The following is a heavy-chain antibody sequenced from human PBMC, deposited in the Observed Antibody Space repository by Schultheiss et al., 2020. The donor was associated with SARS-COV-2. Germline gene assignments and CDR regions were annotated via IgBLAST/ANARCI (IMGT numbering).Heavy chain of an antibody. D-gene: IGHD2-15*01. CDR2: INEDGSIT. J-gene: IGHJ4*02. CDR1: GFTFSSYW. CDR3: AKDHARCSGGSCYSKH. Sequence: GGSLRLSCAASGFTFSSYWMHWVRQAPGKGLVWVSRINEDGSITNYADSVRGRFTISRDNAKGTLSLQMNSLRAEDTAVYYCAKDHARCSGGSCYSKHWGQGTLVTVSS. V-gene: IGHV3-74*01.